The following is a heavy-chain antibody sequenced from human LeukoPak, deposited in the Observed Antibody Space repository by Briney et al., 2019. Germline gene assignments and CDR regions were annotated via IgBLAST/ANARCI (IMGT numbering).Heavy chain of an antibody. CDR3: AKVSYAAAAGEHDY. Sequence: GGSLRLSCAASGFTFSSYGMHWVRQAPGKGLEWVAVISYDESNKYYADSVKGRFTISRDNSKNTLYLQMNSLRAEDTAVYYCAKVSYAAAAGEHDYWGQGTLVTVSS. V-gene: IGHV3-30*18. J-gene: IGHJ4*02. CDR2: ISYDESNK. CDR1: GFTFSSYG. D-gene: IGHD6-13*01.